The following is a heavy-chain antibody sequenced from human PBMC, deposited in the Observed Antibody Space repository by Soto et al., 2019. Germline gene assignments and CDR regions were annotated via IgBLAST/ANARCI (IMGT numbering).Heavy chain of an antibody. J-gene: IGHJ4*02. CDR1: GSPFTSHG. V-gene: IGHV1-18*01. CDR2: ISAYNGNT. CDR3: ENDIIVIPGAKGLDY. D-gene: IGHD2-2*01. Sequence: ASVKASSKAPGSPFTSHGISWVRQAPGQGLEWMGWISAYNGNTNYAQKLQGRVTMTTDTSTSTAYVELRSLRSEDTAVYYCENDIIVIPGAKGLDYWGQGALVTVSS.